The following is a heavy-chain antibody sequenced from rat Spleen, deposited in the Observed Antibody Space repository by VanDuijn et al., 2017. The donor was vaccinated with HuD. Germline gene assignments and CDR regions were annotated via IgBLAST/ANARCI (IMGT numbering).Heavy chain of an antibody. CDR3: AKDIGSGYDY. J-gene: IGHJ2*01. D-gene: IGHD4-3*01. CDR2: ISYDGSGT. CDR1: GFTFSDYN. V-gene: IGHV5-7*01. Sequence: EVQLVESGGGLVQPGRSLKLSCAASGFTFSDYNMAWVRQAPKKGLEWVATISYDGSGTYYRDSVKGRFTISRDNAKNTLYLQMDSLRSEDTATYYCAKDIGSGYDYWGQGVMVTVSS.